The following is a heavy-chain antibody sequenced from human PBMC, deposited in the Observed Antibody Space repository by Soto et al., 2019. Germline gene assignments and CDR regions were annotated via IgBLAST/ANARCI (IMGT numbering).Heavy chain of an antibody. CDR3: AMVYNSVTPTAQDV. Sequence: QVQLVQSGDEVRKPGCSGKLSCKASGYTFANYGIAWVRQAPGQGLEWLGWISPYSGNTHNSSKVQGRLTMTTDTSTRAAYVNLGSLTSDDTAVYYWAMVYNSVTPTAQDVWGQGTTVTVSS. J-gene: IGHJ6*02. CDR1: GYTFANYG. V-gene: IGHV1-18*01. D-gene: IGHD2-8*01. CDR2: ISPYSGNT.